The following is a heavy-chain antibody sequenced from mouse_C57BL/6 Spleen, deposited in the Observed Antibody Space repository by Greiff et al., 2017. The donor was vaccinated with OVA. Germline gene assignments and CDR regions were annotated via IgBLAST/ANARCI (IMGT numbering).Heavy chain of an antibody. J-gene: IGHJ1*03. Sequence: EVMLVESGGGLVQPKGSLKLSCAASGFTFNTYAMHWVRQAPGKGLEWVARIRSKSSNYATYYADSVKDRFTISRDDSQSMLYLQMNNLKTEDTAMYYCVREGDYDGHWYFDVWGTGTTVTVSS. D-gene: IGHD2-4*01. CDR3: VREGDYDGHWYFDV. CDR2: IRSKSSNYAT. CDR1: GFTFNTYA. V-gene: IGHV10-3*01.